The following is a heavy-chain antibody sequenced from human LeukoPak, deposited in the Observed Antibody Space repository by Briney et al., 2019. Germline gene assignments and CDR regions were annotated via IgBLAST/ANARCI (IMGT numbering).Heavy chain of an antibody. CDR3: ARGRFSMVRGGSPQGV. V-gene: IGHV1-2*02. J-gene: IGHJ6*02. D-gene: IGHD3-10*01. CDR1: GYTFTGYY. CDR2: INPNSGGT. Sequence: ASVKVSCKASGYTFTGYYMHWVRQAPGQGLEWMGWINPNSGGTNYAQKFQGRVTMTRDTSISTAYMELSRLRSDDTAVYYCARGRFSMVRGGSPQGVWGQGTTVTVSS.